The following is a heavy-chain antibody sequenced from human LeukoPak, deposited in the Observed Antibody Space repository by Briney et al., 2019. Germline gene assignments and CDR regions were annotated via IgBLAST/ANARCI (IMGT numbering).Heavy chain of an antibody. CDR3: AKRDC. CDR1: GYSLTSHY. J-gene: IGHJ4*02. V-gene: IGHV1-46*01. CDR2: INPSGSST. Sequence: GASVKVSCKASGYSLTSHYMHWVRQAPGQGLEWMGLINPSGSSTLYAQKFQGRVTMTRDMSTTTDYMELSSLRSEDTAVYYCAKRDCWGQGTLVTVSS.